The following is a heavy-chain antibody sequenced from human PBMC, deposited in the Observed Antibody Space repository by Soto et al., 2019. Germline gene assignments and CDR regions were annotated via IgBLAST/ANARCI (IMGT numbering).Heavy chain of an antibody. D-gene: IGHD3-3*01. CDR2: IGTAGDT. CDR1: GFTFSSYD. CDR3: ARGALRFLEWSSYYFDY. V-gene: IGHV3-13*01. Sequence: GGSLRLSCAASGFTFSSYDMHWVRQATGKGLEWVSAIGTAGDTYYPGSVKGRFTISRENAKNSLYLQMNSLRAGDTAVYYCARGALRFLEWSSYYFDYWGQGTLVTVSS. J-gene: IGHJ4*02.